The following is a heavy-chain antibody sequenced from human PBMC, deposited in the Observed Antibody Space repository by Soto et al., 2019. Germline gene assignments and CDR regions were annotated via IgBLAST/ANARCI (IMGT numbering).Heavy chain of an antibody. Sequence: QMQLVQSGPEVKKPGTSVKVSCKASGFTFTSSAVQWVRQARGQRLEWIGWIVVGSGNTNYAQKFQERVTITRDMSTSTAYMELSSLRYEDTAVYYCAARGYNGNDVHYYYYYGMDVWGQGTTVTVSS. CDR3: AARGYNGNDVHYYYYYGMDV. D-gene: IGHD1-1*01. CDR2: IVVGSGNT. J-gene: IGHJ6*02. V-gene: IGHV1-58*01. CDR1: GFTFTSSA.